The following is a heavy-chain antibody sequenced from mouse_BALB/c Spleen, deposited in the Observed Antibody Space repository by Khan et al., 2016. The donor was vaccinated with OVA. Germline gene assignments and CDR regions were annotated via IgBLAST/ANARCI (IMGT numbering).Heavy chain of an antibody. J-gene: IGHJ4*01. CDR3: ARYDYGYAMDY. Sequence: EVQRRGSGPSLVKPSQTLSLICSVTGDSITSGYWNWIRKFSGNKLEYMGYIRYSGSTYYNPSLKSRISITRDTSKNQYYLQLNSVTTEDTATYYCARYDYGYAMDYWGQGTSVTVSS. CDR1: GDSITSGY. V-gene: IGHV3-8*02. CDR2: IRYSGST. D-gene: IGHD2-4*01.